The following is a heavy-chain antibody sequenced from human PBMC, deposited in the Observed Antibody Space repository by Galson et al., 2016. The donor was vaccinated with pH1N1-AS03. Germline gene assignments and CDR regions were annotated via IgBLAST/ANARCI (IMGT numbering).Heavy chain of an antibody. CDR1: TGSFSGAY. J-gene: IGHJ4*02. CDR2: IIIGRGLPP. CDR3: ARRPTGIDY. D-gene: IGHD3-10*01. V-gene: IGHV4-34*12. Sequence: SETLSLTCTVSTGSFSGAYWTWIRQPPGKGLEWIGEIIIGRGLPPTYTPSLKRRVTISIDTSRGELSLKLRSVTAADTGVYYCARRPTGIDYWGQGVQVTVSS.